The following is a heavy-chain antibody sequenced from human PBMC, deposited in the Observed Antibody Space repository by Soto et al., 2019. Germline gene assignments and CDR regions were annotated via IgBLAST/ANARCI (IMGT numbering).Heavy chain of an antibody. CDR3: ARDLGWGYYYYGMDV. CDR1: GFTFSSYS. CDR2: ISSSSSYT. Sequence: GGSLSLSCTASGFTFSSYSMSWIRQAPGKGLEWVSYISSSSSYTNYADSVKGRFTISRDNAKNSLYLQMNSLRAEDTAVYYCARDLGWGYYYYGMDVWDQGTTVTVSS. J-gene: IGHJ6*02. V-gene: IGHV3-21*05. D-gene: IGHD3-16*01.